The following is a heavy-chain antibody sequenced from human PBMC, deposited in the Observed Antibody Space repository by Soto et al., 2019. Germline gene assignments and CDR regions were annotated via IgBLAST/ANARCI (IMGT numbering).Heavy chain of an antibody. CDR2: ISGSGGST. CDR1: GFTFSSYA. J-gene: IGHJ6*03. D-gene: IGHD6-13*01. V-gene: IGHV3-23*01. Sequence: PGGSLRLSCAASGFTFSSYAMSWVRQAPGKGLEWVSAISGSGGSTYYADSVKGRFTISRDNSKNTLYLQMNSLRAEDTAVYYCAKDPISDEQLVGYYMDVWGQGTTVTVSS. CDR3: AKDPISDEQLVGYYMDV.